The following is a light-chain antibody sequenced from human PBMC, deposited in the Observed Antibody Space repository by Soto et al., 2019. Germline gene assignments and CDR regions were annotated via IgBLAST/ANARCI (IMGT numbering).Light chain of an antibody. Sequence: QSALTQPASVSGSPGQSITISCAGTSSDVGGYNYVSWYQQRPGKAPKLVIYEVTKRPSGVPDRFSGSKSGSTASLTVSGLQADDEAEYYCASYAGTKLFVFGSGTKVTVL. CDR1: SSDVGGYNY. CDR2: EVT. CDR3: ASYAGTKLFV. J-gene: IGLJ1*01. V-gene: IGLV2-8*01.